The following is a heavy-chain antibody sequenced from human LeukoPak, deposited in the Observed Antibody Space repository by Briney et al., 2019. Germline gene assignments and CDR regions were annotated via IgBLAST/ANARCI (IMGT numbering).Heavy chain of an antibody. V-gene: IGHV1-18*01. CDR2: ISAYKGHT. CDR3: AREVYEGFGERVIDAFDI. D-gene: IGHD3-10*01. CDR1: GYTFVTYT. J-gene: IGHJ3*02. Sequence: ASVKVSCKASGYTFVTYTITWVRQAPGQGLEWMGWISAYKGHTNYAQNFQGRVTMTTDTSTSTAYMELRSLRSDDTAVYYCAREVYEGFGERVIDAFDIWGQGTMVTVSS.